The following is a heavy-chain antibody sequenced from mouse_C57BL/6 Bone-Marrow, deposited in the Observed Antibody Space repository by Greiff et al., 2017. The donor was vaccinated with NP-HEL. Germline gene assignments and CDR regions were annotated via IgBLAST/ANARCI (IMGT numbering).Heavy chain of an antibody. CDR1: GYSFTGYY. D-gene: IGHD1-1*02. V-gene: IGHV1-42*01. J-gene: IGHJ1*03. CDR2: INPSTGGT. CDR3: ASKHLWEYFGV. Sequence: EVQLQQSGPELVKPGASVKISCKASGYSFTGYYMNWVKQSPEKSLEWIGEINPSTGGTTYNQKFKAKATLTVDKSSSTAYMQLKGLTSEDAAVYYCASKHLWEYFGVGGTGTTVTVAS.